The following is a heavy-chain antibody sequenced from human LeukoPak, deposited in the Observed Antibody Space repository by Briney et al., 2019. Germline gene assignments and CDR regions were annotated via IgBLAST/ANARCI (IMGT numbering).Heavy chain of an antibody. V-gene: IGHV4-59*01. CDR2: IYYSGST. CDR3: ARVIAVAGRYYFDY. J-gene: IGHJ4*02. Sequence: SETLSLTCTVSGGSISSYYWSWIRQPPGKGLEWIGYIYYSGSTNYNPSLKSRVTISVDTSKNQFSLKLSSVTAADTAVYYCARVIAVAGRYYFDYWGQGTLVTVSS. D-gene: IGHD6-19*01. CDR1: GGSISSYY.